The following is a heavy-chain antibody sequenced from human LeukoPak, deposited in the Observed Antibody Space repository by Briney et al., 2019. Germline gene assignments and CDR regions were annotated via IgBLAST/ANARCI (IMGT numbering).Heavy chain of an antibody. Sequence: ASVKVSCKASGYTFTSYYMHWVRQAPGQGLEWMGIINPSGGSTSYAQKFQGRVTMTRDMSTSTVYMELSRLRSDDTAVYYCARGGRTGTTIYWGQGTLVTVSS. CDR1: GYTFTSYY. V-gene: IGHV1-46*01. CDR3: ARGGRTGTTIY. D-gene: IGHD1-7*01. J-gene: IGHJ4*02. CDR2: INPSGGST.